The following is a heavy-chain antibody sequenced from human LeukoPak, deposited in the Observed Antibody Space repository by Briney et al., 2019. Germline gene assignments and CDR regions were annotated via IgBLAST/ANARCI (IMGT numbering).Heavy chain of an antibody. V-gene: IGHV1-18*01. CDR1: GYTFTSYG. CDR2: ISAYNGNT. Sequence: ASVKVSCKASGYTFTSYGISWVRQAPGQGLEWMGWISAYNGNTNYAQKLQGRVTMTTDTSTSTAYMELRSLRSDDTAVYYCARDGTPSYTSGWVYMDAWGKGTTVTISS. CDR3: ARDGTPSYTSGWVYMDA. D-gene: IGHD6-19*01. J-gene: IGHJ6*04.